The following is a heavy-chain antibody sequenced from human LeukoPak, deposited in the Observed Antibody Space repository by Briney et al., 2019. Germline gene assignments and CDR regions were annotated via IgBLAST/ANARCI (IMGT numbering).Heavy chain of an antibody. J-gene: IGHJ4*02. Sequence: NPSETLSLTCTVSGGSISSSSYYWGWIRQPPGKGLEWIGSIYYSGSTYYNPSLKSRVTISVDTSKNQFSLKLSSATAADTAVYYCARILRVLYFNYWGQGTLVTVSS. D-gene: IGHD2-8*01. V-gene: IGHV4-39*01. CDR2: IYYSGST. CDR1: GGSISSSSYY. CDR3: ARILRVLYFNY.